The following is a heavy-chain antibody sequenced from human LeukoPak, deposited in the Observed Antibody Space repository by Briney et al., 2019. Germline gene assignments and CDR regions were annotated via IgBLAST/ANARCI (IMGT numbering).Heavy chain of an antibody. CDR1: GYTFTGYY. D-gene: IGHD4-23*01. Sequence: GASVKVSCKAPGYTFTGYYMHWVRQAPGQGLEWMGWINPNSGGTNYAQKFQGRVTMTRDTSISTAYMELSRLRSDDTAVYYCARVARRDYGGNSFGHWGQGTLVTVSS. J-gene: IGHJ4*02. CDR3: ARVARRDYGGNSFGH. V-gene: IGHV1-2*02. CDR2: INPNSGGT.